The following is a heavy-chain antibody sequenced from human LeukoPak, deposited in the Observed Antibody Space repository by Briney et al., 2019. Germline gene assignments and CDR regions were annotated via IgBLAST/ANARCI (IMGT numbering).Heavy chain of an antibody. D-gene: IGHD6-13*01. CDR1: GFTFSSYA. V-gene: IGHV3-30-3*01. Sequence: GGSLRLSCTASGFTFSSYAMHWVRQAPGKGLEWVAVISYDGSNKYYADSVKGRFTISRDNSKNTLYLQMSSLRAEDTAVYYCARDRSSWYGLDYWGQGTLVTVSS. CDR2: ISYDGSNK. J-gene: IGHJ4*02. CDR3: ARDRSSWYGLDY.